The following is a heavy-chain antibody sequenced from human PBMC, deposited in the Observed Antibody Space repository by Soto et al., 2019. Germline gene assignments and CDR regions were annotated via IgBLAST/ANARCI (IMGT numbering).Heavy chain of an antibody. D-gene: IGHD5-12*01. CDR1: GGSISSYY. J-gene: IGHJ4*02. V-gene: IGHV4-59*08. CDR3: ASHVSVSGYEYYFDQ. Sequence: PSETLSLTCTVSGGSISSYYWSWIRQPPGKGLEWIGYIYYSGGAYYNPSLKSRVAMSVDTSKNQFSLRLTSVTAADTAVYYCASHVSVSGYEYYFDQWGQGTLVTVSS. CDR2: IYYSGGA.